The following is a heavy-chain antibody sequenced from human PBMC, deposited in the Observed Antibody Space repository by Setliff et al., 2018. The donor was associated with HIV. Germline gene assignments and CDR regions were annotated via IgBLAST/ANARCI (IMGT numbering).Heavy chain of an antibody. CDR3: ARDVGGLQMATNFDY. CDR1: RGSISSGGYY. CDR2: IYSSGST. V-gene: IGHV4-61*02. D-gene: IGHD1-26*01. Sequence: SETLSLTCTVSRGSISSGGYYWAWIRQPAGKGLEWIGRIYSSGSTDYNPSLRSRVTMSVDTSNNQFSLRLTSVTAADTAFYYCARDVGGLQMATNFDYWGRGALVTVSS. J-gene: IGHJ4*02.